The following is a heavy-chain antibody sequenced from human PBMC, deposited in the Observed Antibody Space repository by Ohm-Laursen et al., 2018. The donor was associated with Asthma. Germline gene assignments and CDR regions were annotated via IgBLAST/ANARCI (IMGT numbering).Heavy chain of an antibody. CDR2: INAYNGNT. CDR1: GYTLNSYG. V-gene: IGHV1-18*01. J-gene: IGHJ4*02. CDR3: ARKAWNAHAEDF. Sequence: GASVKASCKAYGYTLNSYGISWVRQAPGQGLEWMGWINAYNGNTNYAQKFQGRVTMTTETSTSTAYMQLRSLRSEDTAVYYCARKAWNAHAEDFWDQGTLVTVSA. D-gene: IGHD1-1*01.